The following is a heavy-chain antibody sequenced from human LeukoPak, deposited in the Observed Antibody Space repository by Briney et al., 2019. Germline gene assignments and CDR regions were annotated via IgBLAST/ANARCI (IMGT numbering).Heavy chain of an antibody. J-gene: IGHJ2*01. D-gene: IGHD4-17*01. V-gene: IGHV4-39*07. Sequence: NPSETLSLTCTVSGGSMSSSGYYWGWIRQPPGKGLEWIGSIYYSGSTYYNPSLKSRVTISVDTSKNQFSLKLSSVTAADTAVYYCARDSNDYGDYWYFDLWGRGTLVTVSS. CDR2: IYYSGST. CDR1: GGSMSSSGYY. CDR3: ARDSNDYGDYWYFDL.